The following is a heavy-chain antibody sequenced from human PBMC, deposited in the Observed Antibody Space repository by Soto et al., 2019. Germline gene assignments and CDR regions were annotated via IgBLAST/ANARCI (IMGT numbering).Heavy chain of an antibody. CDR3: AREARLWFGELQYFDL. J-gene: IGHJ2*01. V-gene: IGHV1-69*08. Sequence: QVQLVQSGAEVKKPGSSVKVSCKASGGTFSSYTISWVRQAPGQGLEWMGRIIPILGIANYAQKFQGRVTITADKSTSTAYMELSSLRSEDTAVYYCAREARLWFGELQYFDLWGRGTLVTVSS. D-gene: IGHD3-10*01. CDR2: IIPILGIA. CDR1: GGTFSSYT.